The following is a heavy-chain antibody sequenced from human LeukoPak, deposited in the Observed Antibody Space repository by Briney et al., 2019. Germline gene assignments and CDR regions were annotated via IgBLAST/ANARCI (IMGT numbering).Heavy chain of an antibody. CDR3: ARAWDYYDSSGYYPLRPYYFDY. J-gene: IGHJ4*02. V-gene: IGHV1-18*01. Sequence: ASVKVSCKASGYIFTSYGISWVRQAPGQGLEWVGWISAYNGNTNYAQNVQDRVTLTTDTSTTAAYMELRSLRSDDTAVYYCARAWDYYDSSGYYPLRPYYFDYWGQGTLVTVSS. D-gene: IGHD3-22*01. CDR2: ISAYNGNT. CDR1: GYIFTSYG.